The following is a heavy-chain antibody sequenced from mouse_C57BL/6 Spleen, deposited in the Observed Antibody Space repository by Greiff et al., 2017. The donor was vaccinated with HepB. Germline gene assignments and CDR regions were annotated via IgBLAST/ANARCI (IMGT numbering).Heavy chain of an antibody. D-gene: IGHD1-1*01. CDR2: IYPGDGDT. CDR1: GYAFSSYW. J-gene: IGHJ1*03. CDR3: ARRGPLRTPGGYFDV. V-gene: IGHV1-80*01. Sequence: QVQLKQSGAELVKPGASVKISCKASGYAFSSYWMNWVKQRPGKGLEWIGQIYPGDGDTNYNGKFKGKATLTADKSSSTAYMQLSSLTSEDSAVYFCARRGPLRTPGGYFDVWGTGTTVTVSS.